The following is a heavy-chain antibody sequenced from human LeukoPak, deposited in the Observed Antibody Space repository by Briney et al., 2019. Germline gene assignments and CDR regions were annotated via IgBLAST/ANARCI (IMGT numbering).Heavy chain of an antibody. D-gene: IGHD5-18*01. Sequence: SGFTFSSXXXXXXXXXPGKXXXXXXXXSXXGSNKYYADSVKGRFTISRDNSKNTLYLQMNSLRAEDTAVYYCARPTTVDTAMAYPYYFDYWGQGTLVTVSS. CDR2: XSXXGSNK. CDR3: ARPTTVDTAMAYPYYFDY. V-gene: IGHV3-30*03. J-gene: IGHJ4*02. CDR1: GFTFSSXX.